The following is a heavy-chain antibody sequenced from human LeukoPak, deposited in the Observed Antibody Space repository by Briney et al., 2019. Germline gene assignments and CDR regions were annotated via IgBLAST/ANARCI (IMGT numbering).Heavy chain of an antibody. V-gene: IGHV7-4-1*02. Sequence: ASVKVSCKASGYTFTSYAMNWVRQAPGQGLEWMGWINTNTGNPTYAQGFTGRFVFSLHTSVSTAYLQISSLKAEDTAVYYCARDLVVTRSMCAFDIWGKGTMVTVSS. J-gene: IGHJ3*02. CDR3: ARDLVVTRSMCAFDI. CDR2: INTNTGNP. D-gene: IGHD4-23*01. CDR1: GYTFTSYA.